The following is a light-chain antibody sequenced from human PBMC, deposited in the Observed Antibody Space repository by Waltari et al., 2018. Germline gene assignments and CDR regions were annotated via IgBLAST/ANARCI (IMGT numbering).Light chain of an antibody. Sequence: SSELTQDPAVSVAFGQTVRITCQGDSLRSYDASRYQQKPGQAPVLVIYGKNNRPSGIPDRFSGSSSGNTASLTITGAQAEDEADYYCNSRDSSGNHEVFGTGTKVTVL. CDR2: GKN. J-gene: IGLJ1*01. V-gene: IGLV3-19*01. CDR1: SLRSYD. CDR3: NSRDSSGNHEV.